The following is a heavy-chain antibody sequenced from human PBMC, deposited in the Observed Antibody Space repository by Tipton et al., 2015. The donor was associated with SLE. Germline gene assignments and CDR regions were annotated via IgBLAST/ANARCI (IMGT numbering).Heavy chain of an antibody. CDR3: ARHPSSFDYYYYYYMDV. CDR1: GGSISSSSYY. V-gene: IGHV4-39*01. CDR2: IYYSGST. J-gene: IGHJ6*03. Sequence: TLSLTCTVSGGSISSSSYYWGWIRQPPGKGPEWIGSIYYSGSTYYNPSLKSRVTISVDTSKNQFSLKLSSVTAADTAVYYCARHPSSFDYYYYYYMDVWGKGTTVTVTS.